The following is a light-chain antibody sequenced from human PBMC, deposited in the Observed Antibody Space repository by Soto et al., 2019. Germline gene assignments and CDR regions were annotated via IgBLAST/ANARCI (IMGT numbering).Light chain of an antibody. J-gene: IGKJ1*01. CDR2: GAS. Sequence: EIVMTQSPATLSVSPGERATLSCRASQNVNSNLAWYQQKPGQAPRLLIHGASSRATDIPARFSGSASGTEFTLTISSLQSEDFALYYCQQYNDWPPVFGQGTKVDIK. CDR3: QQYNDWPPV. V-gene: IGKV3-15*01. CDR1: QNVNSN.